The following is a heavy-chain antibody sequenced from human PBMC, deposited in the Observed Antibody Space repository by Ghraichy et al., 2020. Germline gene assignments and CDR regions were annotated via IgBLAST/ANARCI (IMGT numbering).Heavy chain of an antibody. J-gene: IGHJ3*02. D-gene: IGHD4-17*01. CDR2: TSASGANT. CDR3: AKDPNGDFVGAFDI. V-gene: IGHV3-23*01. Sequence: GGSLRLSCAASGFPFSSYAMSWVRQAPGKGLEWVSGTSASGANTYYADSVKGRFTISRDNSENTLSLQMKRLRAEDTALYYCAKDPNGDFVGAFDIWGLGTMVTVSS. CDR1: GFPFSSYA.